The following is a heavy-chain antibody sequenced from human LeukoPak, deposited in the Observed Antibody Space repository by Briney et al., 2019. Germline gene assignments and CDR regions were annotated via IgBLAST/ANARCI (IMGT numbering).Heavy chain of an antibody. V-gene: IGHV6-1*01. CDR2: TYYRSKWYN. CDR3: ARSDLVGVGPDYYGSGRSAWFDP. J-gene: IGHJ5*02. Sequence: SQTLSLTCAISGDSVSSNRAGWNWIRQSPSRGLGWLGRTYYRSKWYNDYAVSVKSRITINPDTSKNQFSLQLNSVTPEDTAVYYCARSDLVGVGPDYYGSGRSAWFDPWGQGTLVTVSS. D-gene: IGHD3-10*01. CDR1: GDSVSSNRAG.